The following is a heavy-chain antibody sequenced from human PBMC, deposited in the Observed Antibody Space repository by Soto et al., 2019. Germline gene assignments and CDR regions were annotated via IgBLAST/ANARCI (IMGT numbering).Heavy chain of an antibody. D-gene: IGHD6-13*01. V-gene: IGHV1-58*01. CDR1: GFTFTSSA. J-gene: IGHJ4*02. CDR3: AARSSWYGAFDY. CDR2: IVVGSGNT. Sequence: QMQLVQSGPEVKKPGTSVKVSCKASGFTFTSSAVQWVRQARGQRLEWIGWIVVGSGNTNYAQKFQERVTITRDMSTSTAYMELSSLRSEDTAVYYCAARSSWYGAFDYWGQGTLVTVFS.